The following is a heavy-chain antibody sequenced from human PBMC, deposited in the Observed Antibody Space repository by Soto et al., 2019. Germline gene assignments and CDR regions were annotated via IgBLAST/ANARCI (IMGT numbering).Heavy chain of an antibody. Sequence: PGGSLRLSCAASGFTFSSYWMSWVRQAPGKGLEWVANIKQDGSEKYYVDSVKGRFTISRDNAKNSLYLQMNSLRAEDTAVYYCARDRRITIFGVARKINWFAPWGQGTLVTVSS. CDR3: ARDRRITIFGVARKINWFAP. CDR2: IKQDGSEK. V-gene: IGHV3-7*05. J-gene: IGHJ5*02. D-gene: IGHD3-3*01. CDR1: GFTFSSYW.